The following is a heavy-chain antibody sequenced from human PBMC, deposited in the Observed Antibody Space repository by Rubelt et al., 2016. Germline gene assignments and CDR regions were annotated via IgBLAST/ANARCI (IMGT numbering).Heavy chain of an antibody. V-gene: IGHV4-34*01. CDR1: GESLSGYY. CDR3: ARQSGYGDQINY. CDR2: VSHSGST. J-gene: IGHJ4*02. Sequence: QVQLQQWGAGLLKPSETLSLTCAVSGESLSGYYGNWIRQPPGKGLEWIGEVSHSGSTYYNPSLKSRVTISVDTSKNQFSLKLTSVTAAETAGYYWARQSGYGDQINYWGQGTLVTVSS. D-gene: IGHD4-17*01.